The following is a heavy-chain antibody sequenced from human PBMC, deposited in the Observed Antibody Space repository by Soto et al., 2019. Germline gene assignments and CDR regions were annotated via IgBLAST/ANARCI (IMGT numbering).Heavy chain of an antibody. CDR1: GVSISSYY. V-gene: IGHV4-59*01. J-gene: IGHJ6*02. CDR3: ARAEDYYYYGMDV. CDR2: IYYSGST. Sequence: QVQLQESGPGLVKPSETLSLTCTVSGVSISSYYWSWIRQPPGKGLEWIGYIYYSGSTNYNPSLKSRVTISVDTSKNQFSLKLSSVNAADTAVYYCARAEDYYYYGMDVWGQGTTVTVSS.